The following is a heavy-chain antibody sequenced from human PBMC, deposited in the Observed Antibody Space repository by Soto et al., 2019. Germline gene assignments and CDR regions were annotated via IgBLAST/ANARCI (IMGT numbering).Heavy chain of an antibody. D-gene: IGHD3-22*01. CDR1: GGSFSGYY. CDR3: ARGGYYYDSSGYYY. CDR2: INHSGST. J-gene: IGHJ4*02. V-gene: IGHV4-34*01. Sequence: PSETLSLTCAVYGGSFSGYYWTWIRQPPGTGLEWIGEINHSGSTNYNPSLKSRVTISVDTSKNQFSLKLSSVTAADTAVYYCARGGYYYDSSGYYYWGQGTLFTVTS.